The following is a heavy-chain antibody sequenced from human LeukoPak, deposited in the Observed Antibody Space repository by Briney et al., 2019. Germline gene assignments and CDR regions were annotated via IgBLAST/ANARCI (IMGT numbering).Heavy chain of an antibody. CDR3: ARGYEHDAFDI. CDR2: MKGDGSEK. Sequence: GGSLRLSCVASGFTFSTYWMTGVRLAPGKGLEWVANMKGDGSEKHYVDSVKGRFTISRDNAKNSLYLQMNSLRAEDTAVYYCARGYEHDAFDIWGQGTMVTVSS. CDR1: GFTFSTYW. V-gene: IGHV3-7*04. D-gene: IGHD1/OR15-1a*01. J-gene: IGHJ3*02.